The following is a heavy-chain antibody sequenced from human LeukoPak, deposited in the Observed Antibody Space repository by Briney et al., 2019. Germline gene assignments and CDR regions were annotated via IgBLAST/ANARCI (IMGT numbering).Heavy chain of an antibody. V-gene: IGHV4-59*01. CDR2: VYYSGSI. CDR1: AGSISSYY. D-gene: IGHD3-10*01. CDR3: ARGGYYFDY. Sequence: RASETLSLTCTVSAGSISSYYWSGIRQPPGKGLEWIGYVYYSGSIDYSPSLNSRLTISVDTSKNQFSLKLSSVTAADTAVYYCARGGYYFDYWGQGTLVTISS. J-gene: IGHJ4*02.